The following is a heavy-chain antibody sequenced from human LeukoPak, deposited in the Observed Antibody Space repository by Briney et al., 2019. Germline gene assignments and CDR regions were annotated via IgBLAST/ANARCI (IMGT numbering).Heavy chain of an antibody. D-gene: IGHD4/OR15-4a*01. CDR3: ARQLSMVTDDFDY. CDR2: ISYDGSNK. J-gene: IGHJ4*02. V-gene: IGHV3-30-3*01. Sequence: SGRSLRLSCAASGFTFSSYAMHWVRQAPGKGLEGVAVISYDGSNKYYADSVKGRFTISRDNSKNTLYLQMNSLRAEDTAVYYCARQLSMVTDDFDYWGQGTLVTVSS. CDR1: GFTFSSYA.